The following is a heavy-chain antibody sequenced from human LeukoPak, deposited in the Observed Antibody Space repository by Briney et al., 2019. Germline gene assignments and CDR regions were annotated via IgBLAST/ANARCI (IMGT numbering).Heavy chain of an antibody. V-gene: IGHV1-8*01. J-gene: IGHJ6*03. CDR1: GYTFTSYD. D-gene: IGHD3-3*01. Sequence: GASVKVSCKASGYTFTSYDINWVRQATGQGLEWMGWMNPNSGNTGYAQKFQGRVTMTRDMSTSTVYMELSSLRSEDTAVYYCARERGNDFWSGRVQTMDVWGKGTTVTVSS. CDR3: ARERGNDFWSGRVQTMDV. CDR2: MNPNSGNT.